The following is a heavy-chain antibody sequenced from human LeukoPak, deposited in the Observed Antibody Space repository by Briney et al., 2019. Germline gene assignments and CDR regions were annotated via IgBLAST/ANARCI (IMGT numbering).Heavy chain of an antibody. CDR2: IYTSGST. D-gene: IGHD3-3*01. CDR1: GGSISSYY. CDR3: ARGAIFGVVPYYYYMDV. J-gene: IGHJ6*03. V-gene: IGHV4-4*07. Sequence: PSETLSLTCTVSGGSISSYYWSWIRQPAGKGLEWIGRIYTSGSTNYNPSLKSRVTMSVATSKNQFSLKLSSVTAADTAVYYCARGAIFGVVPYYYYMDVWVKGTTVTVSS.